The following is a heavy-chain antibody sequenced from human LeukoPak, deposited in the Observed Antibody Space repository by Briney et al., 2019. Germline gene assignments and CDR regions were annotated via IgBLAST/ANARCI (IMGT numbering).Heavy chain of an antibody. D-gene: IGHD3-10*01. V-gene: IGHV3-23*01. CDR2: ISGSGNTT. Sequence: GGSLRLSCAASGSTFSSYAMSWVRQAPGKGLEWVSAISGSGNTTYYADSAKGRFTISRDNSKNTLYLQMNSLRAEDTAVYYCVKDPPITMVRGVIIDFDYWGQGTLVTVSS. CDR3: VKDPPITMVRGVIIDFDY. J-gene: IGHJ4*02. CDR1: GSTFSSYA.